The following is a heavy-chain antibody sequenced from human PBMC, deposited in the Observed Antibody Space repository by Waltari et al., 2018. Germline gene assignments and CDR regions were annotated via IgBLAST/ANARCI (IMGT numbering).Heavy chain of an antibody. CDR3: ATYIGASVGTAAFDV. Sequence: QLQLQESGSRLVKPSGTLSLTCTVSGVSITSNSHYWAWIRQSPGQGLEWIGTVSYSGATYISPSLKSRVSVSRDTSKNQLSLILGSVTAADMAVYYCATYIGASVGTAAFDVWGQGTMVTVSS. CDR2: VSYSGAT. CDR1: GVSITSNSHY. D-gene: IGHD5-12*01. V-gene: IGHV4-39*01. J-gene: IGHJ3*01.